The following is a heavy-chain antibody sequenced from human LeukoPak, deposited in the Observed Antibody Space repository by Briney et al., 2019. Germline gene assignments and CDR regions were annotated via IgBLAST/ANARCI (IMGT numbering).Heavy chain of an antibody. D-gene: IGHD1-26*01. CDR2: IRSKANSYAT. CDR1: GFTFSGSA. J-gene: IGHJ4*02. V-gene: IGHV3-73*01. CDR3: TSLAGVGARPEDY. Sequence: GGSLRLSCAASGFTFSGSAMHWVRQASGKGLDGVGRIRSKANSYATAYAASVKGRFTISRDASKNTAYLQMHSLKTEETAVYYCTSLAGVGARPEDYWGQGTLVTVSS.